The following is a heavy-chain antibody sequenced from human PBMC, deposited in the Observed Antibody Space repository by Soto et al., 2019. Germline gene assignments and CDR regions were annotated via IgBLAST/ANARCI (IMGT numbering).Heavy chain of an antibody. Sequence: ASVKVSCKASGYTFTSYDISWVRQAPGQGLEWMGWISAYNGNTNYAQKLQGRVTMTTDTSTSTAYMELRSLRSDDTAVYYCARALGYCSGGSCYFDYWGQGTLVTVSS. CDR2: ISAYNGNT. J-gene: IGHJ4*02. V-gene: IGHV1-18*01. CDR1: GYTFTSYD. CDR3: ARALGYCSGGSCYFDY. D-gene: IGHD2-15*01.